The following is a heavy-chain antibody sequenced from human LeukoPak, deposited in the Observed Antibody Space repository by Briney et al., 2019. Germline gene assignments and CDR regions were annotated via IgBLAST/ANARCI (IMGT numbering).Heavy chain of an antibody. D-gene: IGHD3-10*01. CDR3: AKDIGSYYDY. Sequence: PGGSLRLSCAGSGFTLSSYWMHWVRQGPGKGLEWVTFIQYDGSKKYYADSVKGRFTISRDNSKNTLYLEMNSLRAEDTAVYYCAKDIGSYYDYWGQGILVTVSS. CDR2: IQYDGSKK. V-gene: IGHV3-30*02. CDR1: GFTLSSYW. J-gene: IGHJ4*02.